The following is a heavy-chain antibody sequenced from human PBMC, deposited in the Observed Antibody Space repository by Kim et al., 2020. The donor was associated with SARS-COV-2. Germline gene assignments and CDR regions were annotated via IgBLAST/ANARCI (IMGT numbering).Heavy chain of an antibody. Sequence: GGSLRLSCAASGFSFNSFWMSWVRQAPGKGLEWLANINQDGSKKKFVDSVKGRFTISRDNAENSVYLQMNSLRVEDSAVYYCARDAWAQRGTDGFDYWGQGTLVTVSS. V-gene: IGHV3-7*01. CDR3: ARDAWAQRGTDGFDY. D-gene: IGHD7-27*01. J-gene: IGHJ4*02. CDR1: GFSFNSFW. CDR2: INQDGSKK.